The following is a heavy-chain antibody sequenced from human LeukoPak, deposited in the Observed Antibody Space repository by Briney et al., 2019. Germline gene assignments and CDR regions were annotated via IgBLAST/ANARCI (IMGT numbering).Heavy chain of an antibody. V-gene: IGHV4-39*01. J-gene: IGHJ6*04. D-gene: IGHD3-9*01. CDR2: IYYSGST. Sequence: SETLSLTCTVSGGSISSSSYYWGWIRQPPGKGLEWIGSIYYSGSTYYNPSLKSRVTISVDTSKNQFSLKLGSVTAADTAVYYCARPNYDILTGYYHLLEDVWGKGTTVTVSS. CDR1: GGSISSSSYY. CDR3: ARPNYDILTGYYHLLEDV.